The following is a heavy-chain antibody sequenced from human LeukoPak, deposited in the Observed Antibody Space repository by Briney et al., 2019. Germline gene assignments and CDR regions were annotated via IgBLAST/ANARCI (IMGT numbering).Heavy chain of an antibody. V-gene: IGHV3-30*03. D-gene: IGHD4-23*01. Sequence: EWVTIISYDGSSKYYADSVKGRFTISRDNSKNTLYLQMNSLRAEDTAVYYCARGWKLSIDWGQGTLVTVSS. CDR3: ARGWKLSID. J-gene: IGHJ4*02. CDR2: ISYDGSSK.